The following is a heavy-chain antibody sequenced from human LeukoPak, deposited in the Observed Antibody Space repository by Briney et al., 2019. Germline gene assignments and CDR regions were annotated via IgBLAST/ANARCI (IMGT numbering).Heavy chain of an antibody. D-gene: IGHD3-10*01. J-gene: IGHJ4*02. Sequence: GGSLRLSCAASGFTFSSYSMNWVRQAPGKGLEWVSSISSSSSYIYYADSVKGRFTISRDNAKNSLYLQMNSLRAEDTAVYYCARDPTMVRGDSYYFDYWGQGTLVTVSS. CDR3: ARDPTMVRGDSYYFDY. V-gene: IGHV3-21*01. CDR2: ISSSSSYI. CDR1: GFTFSSYS.